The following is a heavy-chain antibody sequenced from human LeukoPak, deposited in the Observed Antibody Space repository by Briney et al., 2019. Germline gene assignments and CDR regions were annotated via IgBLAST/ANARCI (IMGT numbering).Heavy chain of an antibody. J-gene: IGHJ4*02. V-gene: IGHV3-21*01. CDR2: ISISDYI. CDR3: AKPDVDIAMVSPFDY. D-gene: IGHD5-18*01. CDR1: GFTFSSYS. Sequence: GGSLRLSCAASGFTFSSYSMNWVRQAPEKGLEWVSSISISDYIYYADSLKGRFTISRDNSKNTLYLQMNSLRAEDTAVYYCAKPDVDIAMVSPFDYWGQGTLVTVSS.